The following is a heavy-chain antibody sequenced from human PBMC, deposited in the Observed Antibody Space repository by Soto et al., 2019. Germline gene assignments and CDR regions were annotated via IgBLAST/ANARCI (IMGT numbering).Heavy chain of an antibody. V-gene: IGHV3-23*01. D-gene: IGHD3-3*01. CDR3: ARQDFWSGSDKPGYFDY. Sequence: GGSLRLSCAASGFTFSSYAMSWVRQAPGKGLEWVSGISGSGGSTYYADSVKGRFTISRDNSKNTLYLQMNSLRVEDTAVYYCARQDFWSGSDKPGYFDYWGQGTLVTVSS. CDR2: ISGSGGST. J-gene: IGHJ4*02. CDR1: GFTFSSYA.